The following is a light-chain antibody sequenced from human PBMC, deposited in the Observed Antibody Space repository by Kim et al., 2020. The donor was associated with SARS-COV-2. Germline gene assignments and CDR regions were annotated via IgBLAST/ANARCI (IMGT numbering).Light chain of an antibody. CDR1: QSISTW. CDR2: KAS. Sequence: DIQMTQSPSTLSASVGDRVIITCRASQSISTWVAWYQHKAGKAPKLLIYKASNLENGVPSRFSGSGSGTEFTLTISSLQPDDFATYYCQYYSSYSGAFGQGTKLEI. J-gene: IGKJ2*01. V-gene: IGKV1-5*03. CDR3: QYYSSYSGA.